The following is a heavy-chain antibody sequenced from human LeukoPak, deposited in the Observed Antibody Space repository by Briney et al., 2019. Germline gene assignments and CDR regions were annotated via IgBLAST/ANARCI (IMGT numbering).Heavy chain of an antibody. Sequence: GESLKISCKGSGYSFTNYWIAWVRQMPGKGLEWMGIIYPDDSDTRYSPSFQDQVTISADKSISTAYLQWSSLKASDAAMYYCARIWLRAFDIWGQGTMVTVSS. V-gene: IGHV5-51*01. CDR2: IYPDDSDT. D-gene: IGHD3-16*01. J-gene: IGHJ3*02. CDR1: GYSFTNYW. CDR3: ARIWLRAFDI.